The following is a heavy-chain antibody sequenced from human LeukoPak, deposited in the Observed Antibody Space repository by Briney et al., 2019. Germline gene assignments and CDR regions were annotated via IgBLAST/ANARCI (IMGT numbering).Heavy chain of an antibody. D-gene: IGHD3-16*02. V-gene: IGHV4-39*01. CDR3: ARGSSYYDYVWGSYRGQFDY. CDR2: IYYSGST. Sequence: SETLSLTCTVSGGSISSSSYYWGWIRQPPGKGLEWIGSIYYSGSTYYNPSLKSRVTISVDTSKNQFSLKLSSVTAADTAVYYCARGSSYYDYVWGSYRGQFDYWGQGTLVTVSS. J-gene: IGHJ4*02. CDR1: GGSISSSSYY.